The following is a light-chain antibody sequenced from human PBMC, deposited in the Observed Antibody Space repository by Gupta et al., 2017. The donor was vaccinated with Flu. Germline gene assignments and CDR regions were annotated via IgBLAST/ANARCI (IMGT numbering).Light chain of an antibody. J-gene: IGLJ3*02. CDR3: AVYMGSGSWV. Sequence: QTVVTQEPSFSVSPGGTVTFTCGLSSGSVSTSSNPSWYQQTPGQAPRTLIYSTNTRSSGVPDRFSGSILGNKAALTITGAQADDESDYYCAVYMGSGSWVFGGGTKLTVL. CDR1: SGSVSTSSN. V-gene: IGLV8-61*01. CDR2: STN.